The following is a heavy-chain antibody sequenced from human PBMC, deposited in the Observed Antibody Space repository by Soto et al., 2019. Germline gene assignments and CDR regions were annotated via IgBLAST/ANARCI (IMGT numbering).Heavy chain of an antibody. Sequence: GALRLSCAAFGFTFTSYAMSWVRQASGKGLEWVSGLSGSAGTTYYADSVKGRFTISRDNSKNTLYLQITSLRAEDTAVYYCAKDLTEEMARIFGYWGQGTLVTVSS. CDR3: AKDLTEEMARIFGY. J-gene: IGHJ4*02. CDR1: GFTFTSYA. D-gene: IGHD5-12*01. V-gene: IGHV3-23*01. CDR2: LSGSAGTT.